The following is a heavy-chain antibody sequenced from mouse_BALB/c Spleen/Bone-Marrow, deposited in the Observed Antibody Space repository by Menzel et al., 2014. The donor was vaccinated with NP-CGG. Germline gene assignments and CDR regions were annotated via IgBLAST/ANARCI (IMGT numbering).Heavy chain of an antibody. Sequence: SGAELVKPGASVKLSCTGSGFNIKDTFMHWVKQRPEQGLEWIGRIDPANGNTKYDPKFQGKATITADTSSNTAYLQLTRLTSEDTAVYYCTRGEDYWGQGTTLAVSS. CDR2: IDPANGNT. CDR1: GFNIKDTF. V-gene: IGHV14-3*02. CDR3: TRGEDY. J-gene: IGHJ2*01.